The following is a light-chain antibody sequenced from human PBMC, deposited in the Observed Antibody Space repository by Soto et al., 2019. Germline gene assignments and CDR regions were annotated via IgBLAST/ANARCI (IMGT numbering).Light chain of an antibody. CDR3: ESYDSSLSGSYV. CDR2: GNS. Sequence: QSVLTPPPSVSGAPGQWVTISCTGSSSNIGAGYDVHWYQQLPGTAPKLLIYGNSNRPSGVPDRFSGSKSGTSASLAITGLQAEYEADYYCESYDSSLSGSYVFGTGTKVTVL. CDR1: SSNIGAGYD. V-gene: IGLV1-40*01. J-gene: IGLJ1*01.